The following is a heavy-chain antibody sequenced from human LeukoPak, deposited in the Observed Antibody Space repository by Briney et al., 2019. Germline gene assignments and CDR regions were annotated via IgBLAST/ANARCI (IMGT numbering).Heavy chain of an antibody. J-gene: IGHJ4*02. CDR1: GGSISSSSYY. Sequence: SETLSLTCTVSGGSISSSSYYWGWIRQPPGKGLEWIGSIYYSGSTYYNPSLKSRVTISVDTSKNQFSLKLSSVTAADTAVYYCARVEMATIFDYWGQGTLVTVSS. D-gene: IGHD5-24*01. CDR3: ARVEMATIFDY. V-gene: IGHV4-39*07. CDR2: IYYSGST.